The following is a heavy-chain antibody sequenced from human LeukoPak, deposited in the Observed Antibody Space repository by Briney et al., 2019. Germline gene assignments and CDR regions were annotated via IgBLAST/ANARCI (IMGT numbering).Heavy chain of an antibody. Sequence: ASVKVSCKASGYTFTGYYMHWVRQAPGQGLEWMGWINPNSGDTNYAEKFQGRVTMTRDTSISTAYMDLRRLRSDDTAVYYCARDRVVSHQDSGSYYYYYYGMDVWGQGTTVTVSS. CDR3: ARDRVVSHQDSGSYYYYYYGMDV. D-gene: IGHD1-26*01. CDR2: INPNSGDT. J-gene: IGHJ6*02. V-gene: IGHV1-2*02. CDR1: GYTFTGYY.